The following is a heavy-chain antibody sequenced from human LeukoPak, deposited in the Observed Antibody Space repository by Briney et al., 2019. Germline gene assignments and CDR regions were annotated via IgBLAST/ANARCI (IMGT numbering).Heavy chain of an antibody. CDR1: GGSISSYY. CDR3: ARDRSEAYYYYYGMDV. Sequence: SETLSLTCTVSGGSISSYYWSWIRQPAGKGLEWIGRIYNSGSNNYNPSLKSRVTMSVDTSKNQFSLKLSSVTAADTAVYYCARDRSEAYYYYYGMDVWGQGTTVTVSS. CDR2: IYNSGSN. J-gene: IGHJ6*01. V-gene: IGHV4-4*07.